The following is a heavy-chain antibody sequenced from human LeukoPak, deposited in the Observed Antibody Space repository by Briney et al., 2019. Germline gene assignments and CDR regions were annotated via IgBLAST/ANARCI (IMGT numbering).Heavy chain of an antibody. CDR2: ISGSGGST. J-gene: IGHJ4*02. CDR3: AVDTAMRYHY. V-gene: IGHV3-23*01. CDR1: GFTFSSYA. Sequence: GGSLRLSCAASGFTFSSYAMSWVRQAPGKELEWVSAISGSGGSTYYADSVKGRFTISRDNSKNTLYLQMNSLRAEDTAVYYCAVDTAMRYHYWGQGTLVTVSS. D-gene: IGHD5-18*01.